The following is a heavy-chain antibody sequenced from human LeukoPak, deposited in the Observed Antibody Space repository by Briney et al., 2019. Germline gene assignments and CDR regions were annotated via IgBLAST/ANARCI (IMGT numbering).Heavy chain of an antibody. CDR3: ARVYGSGSYYLYYYYYYMDV. D-gene: IGHD3-10*01. CDR2: ISSNSSTI. CDR1: GFTFSDYY. Sequence: GGSLRLSCAASGFTFSDYYMSWIRQAPGKGLEWVSYISSNSSTIYYADSVKGRFTISRDNAKNSLYLQMNSLRAEDTAVYYCARVYGSGSYYLYYYYYYMDVWGKGTTVTISS. V-gene: IGHV3-11*01. J-gene: IGHJ6*03.